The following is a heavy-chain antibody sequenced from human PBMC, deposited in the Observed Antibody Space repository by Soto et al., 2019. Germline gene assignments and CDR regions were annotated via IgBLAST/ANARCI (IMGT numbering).Heavy chain of an antibody. J-gene: IGHJ4*02. V-gene: IGHV4-34*01. D-gene: IGHD3-9*01. CDR3: ARWSVKPWLPPVSYFDY. CDR2: INHSGST. CDR1: GGSFSGYY. Sequence: QVHLQQRGAGLLKPSETLSLTCAVYGGSFSGYYWSWIRHPPGKGLEWIGEINHSGSTNYNPSRKSRVTLSVDTSKHQLSLKLRSVTAADTAVYYCARWSVKPWLPPVSYFDYWGQGSLVTASS.